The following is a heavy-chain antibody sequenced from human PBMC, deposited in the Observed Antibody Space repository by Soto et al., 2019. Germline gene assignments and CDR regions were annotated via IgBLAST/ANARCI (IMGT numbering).Heavy chain of an antibody. CDR2: ISSSSSYT. D-gene: IGHD6-13*01. Sequence: GGSLRLSCAASGFTFSDYYMSWIRQAPGKGLEWVSYISSSSSYTNYADSVKGRFTISRDNAKNSLYMQMNSLRAEDTAVYYCARDLGSAAAGLNWFDPWGQGTLVTVSS. CDR3: ARDLGSAAAGLNWFDP. CDR1: GFTFSDYY. V-gene: IGHV3-11*06. J-gene: IGHJ5*02.